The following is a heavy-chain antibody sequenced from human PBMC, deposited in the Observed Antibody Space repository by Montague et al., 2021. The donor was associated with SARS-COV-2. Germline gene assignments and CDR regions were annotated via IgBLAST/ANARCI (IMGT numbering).Heavy chain of an antibody. CDR1: GYPISSGYY. CDR2: IYHSGST. D-gene: IGHD2-2*01. J-gene: IGHJ4*02. Sequence: SETLSLTCTVSGYPISSGYYWGWIRQPPGKGLEWIGSIYHSGSTYYNPSLKSRVTISVDTSKNQFSLKLSSVTAADTAVYYCARSQGCSTTSCHFDYWGQGTLVTVSS. V-gene: IGHV4-38-2*02. CDR3: ARSQGCSTTSCHFDY.